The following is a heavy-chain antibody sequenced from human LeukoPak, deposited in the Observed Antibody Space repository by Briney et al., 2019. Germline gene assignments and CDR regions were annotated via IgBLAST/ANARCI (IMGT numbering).Heavy chain of an antibody. CDR2: IYSGGST. CDR3: ARDLIFGVVTGGY. D-gene: IGHD3-3*01. CDR1: GFTVSSNY. J-gene: IGHJ4*02. Sequence: GGSLRLSCAASGFTVSSNYMSWVRQAPGKGLEWVSVIYSGGSTYYADSVKGRFTISRDNSKNTLYLQMNSLRAEDTAVYYCARDLIFGVVTGGYWGQGTLVTVSS. V-gene: IGHV3-66*01.